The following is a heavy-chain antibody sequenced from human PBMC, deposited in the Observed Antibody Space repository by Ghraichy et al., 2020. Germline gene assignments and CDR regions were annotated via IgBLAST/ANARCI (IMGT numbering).Heavy chain of an antibody. Sequence: GESLNISCVASGFTFSKAWMSWVRQAPGKGLEWVGRIRSETDGGTTDYAAPVKGRFTISRDESKNTLFLQMNSLKTEDTAVYYCTTTSGFCTGGRCYNSSLLGFWGQGTLVTVSS. CDR1: GFTFSKAW. CDR3: TTTSGFCTGGRCYNSSLLGF. V-gene: IGHV3-15*01. D-gene: IGHD2-15*01. CDR2: IRSETDGGTT. J-gene: IGHJ1*01.